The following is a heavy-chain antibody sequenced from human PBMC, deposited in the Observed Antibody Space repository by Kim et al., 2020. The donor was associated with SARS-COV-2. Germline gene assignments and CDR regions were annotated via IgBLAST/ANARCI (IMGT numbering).Heavy chain of an antibody. V-gene: IGHV3-33*08. CDR3: AREGPTAYYYYGMDV. CDR2: IWYDGSNK. CDR1: GFTFSSYG. J-gene: IGHJ6*02. Sequence: GGSLRLSCAASGFTFSSYGMHWVRQAPGKGLEWVAVIWYDGSNKYYADSVKGRFTISRDNSKNTLYLQMNSLRAEDTAVYYCAREGPTAYYYYGMDVWGQGTTVTVSS.